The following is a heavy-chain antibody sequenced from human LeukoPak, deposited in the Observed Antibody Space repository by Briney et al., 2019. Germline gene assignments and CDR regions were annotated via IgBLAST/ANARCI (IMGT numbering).Heavy chain of an antibody. J-gene: IGHJ4*02. V-gene: IGHV3-23*01. D-gene: IGHD2-2*03. Sequence: GGSLRLSCAVSGITLSNYGMSWVRQAPGKGLEWVAGISGSGGGTTYADSVKGRFTLSRDDSRNTVYLQLNNLRVEDTAIYYCARASWISTADAVCWGQGTQVTVSS. CDR2: ISGSGGGT. CDR1: GITLSNYG. CDR3: ARASWISTADAVC.